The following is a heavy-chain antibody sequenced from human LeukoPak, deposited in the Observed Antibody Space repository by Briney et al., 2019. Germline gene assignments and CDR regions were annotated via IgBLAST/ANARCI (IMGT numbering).Heavy chain of an antibody. CDR2: IRYDGSNK. Sequence: GGSLRLSCAASGFIFSSYGMHWVRQAPGKGLEWVAFIRYDGSNKYHADSVKGRFTISRDNSKNTLYLQMNSLRAEDTAVYYCAKTMSPYYYDSSGFWGQEPWSPSPQ. D-gene: IGHD3-22*01. V-gene: IGHV3-30*02. J-gene: IGHJ4*01. CDR3: AKTMSPYYYDSSGF. CDR1: GFIFSSYG.